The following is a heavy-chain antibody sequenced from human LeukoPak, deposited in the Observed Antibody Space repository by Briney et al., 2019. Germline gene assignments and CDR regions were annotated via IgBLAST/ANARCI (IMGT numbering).Heavy chain of an antibody. D-gene: IGHD3-22*01. CDR1: GASISSYY. Sequence: NPSETLSLTCTVSGASISSYYWSWIRQPPGKGLEWIGYMYTSGSTNYNPSLKSRVTISVDTSKNQFSLKLSSVSAAETAVYYCARRSYYYDSSGYQDAFDIWGQGTMVTASS. CDR3: ARRSYYYDSSGYQDAFDI. CDR2: MYTSGST. J-gene: IGHJ3*02. V-gene: IGHV4-4*09.